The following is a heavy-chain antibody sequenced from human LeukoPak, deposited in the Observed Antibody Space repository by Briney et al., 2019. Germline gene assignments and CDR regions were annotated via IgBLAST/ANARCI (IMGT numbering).Heavy chain of an antibody. D-gene: IGHD3-3*01. J-gene: IGHJ4*02. Sequence: NPSETLSLTCAVYGGSFSGYYWSWIRQPPRKGLEWIGEINHSGSTNYNPSLKSRVTISVDTSENQFSLKLSSVTAADTAVYYCARGGYDFWSGYESFDYWGQGTLVTVSS. CDR2: INHSGST. CDR3: ARGGYDFWSGYESFDY. V-gene: IGHV4-34*01. CDR1: GGSFSGYY.